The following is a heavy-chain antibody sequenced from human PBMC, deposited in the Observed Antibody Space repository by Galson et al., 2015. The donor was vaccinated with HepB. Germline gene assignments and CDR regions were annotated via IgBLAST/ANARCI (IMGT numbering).Heavy chain of an antibody. J-gene: IGHJ4*02. CDR2: IGGGINT. V-gene: IGHV3-23*01. Sequence: SLRLSCAASGFTFSSYAMSWVRQAPGKGLEWVSAIGGGINTYLADSVKGRFTISRDNFQYTLYLQMNSLRAEDTAVYFCARDLGGHGDFFDYWGQGTLVTVSS. CDR3: ARDLGGHGDFFDY. D-gene: IGHD4-17*01. CDR1: GFTFSSYA.